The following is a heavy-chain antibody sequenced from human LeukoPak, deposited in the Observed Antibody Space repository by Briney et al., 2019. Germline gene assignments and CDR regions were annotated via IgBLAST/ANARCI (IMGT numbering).Heavy chain of an antibody. Sequence: PGGSLRLSCAASGFTFSNYEMNWVRQAPGKGLEWVSYISSSGSSIYYADSVKGRFTISRDNAKNSLYLQMNSLRAEDAAVYYLSRGPILTAAAGSFDFWGQGTLVTVSS. CDR3: SRGPILTAAAGSFDF. V-gene: IGHV3-48*03. J-gene: IGHJ4*02. D-gene: IGHD6-13*01. CDR2: ISSSGSSI. CDR1: GFTFSNYE.